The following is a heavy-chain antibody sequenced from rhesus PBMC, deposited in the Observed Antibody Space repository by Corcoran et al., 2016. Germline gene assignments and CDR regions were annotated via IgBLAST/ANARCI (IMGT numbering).Heavy chain of an antibody. Sequence: QVQLQESGPGLVKPSETLSLTCAVSGYSISSGYGWGWIRQPPGKGLEWIGHIYGGSGSTYYNPSLKRRVTVSKDTSKNPFSLKLSSVTAADTAVYYCAREGRIYSLFDYWGQGVLVTVSS. CDR2: IYGGSGST. J-gene: IGHJ4*01. D-gene: IGHD2-27*01. V-gene: IGHV4-127*01. CDR3: AREGRIYSLFDY. CDR1: GYSISSGYG.